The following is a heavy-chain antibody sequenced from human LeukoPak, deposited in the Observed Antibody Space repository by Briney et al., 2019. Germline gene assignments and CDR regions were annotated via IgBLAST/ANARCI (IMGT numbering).Heavy chain of an antibody. D-gene: IGHD2-8*01. CDR3: ARLARWSFDY. V-gene: IGHV3-21*01. CDR1: GFTFISFT. Sequence: GGSLRLSCAASGFTFISFTMNWVPQAPGKGLEWVSYISTNSDYIYYADSVKGRFTIYRDNAKNSLYLQMNSLRADDTAVYYCARLARWSFDYWGQGALVTVSS. CDR2: ISTNSDYI. J-gene: IGHJ4*02.